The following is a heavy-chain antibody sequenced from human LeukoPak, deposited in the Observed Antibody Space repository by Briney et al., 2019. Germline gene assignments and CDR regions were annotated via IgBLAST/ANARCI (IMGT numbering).Heavy chain of an antibody. CDR3: AKDGPNYGGNYFDY. D-gene: IGHD4-23*01. CDR2: IRYDGSNK. V-gene: IGHV3-30*02. CDR1: GFTFSSYG. Sequence: GGSLRLSCAASGFTFSSYGMHWVRQAPGKGLEWVAFIRYDGSNKYYADSVKGRFTISRDNSKNTLYLQMNSLRAEDTAVYYCAKDGPNYGGNYFDYWGQGTLVTVSS. J-gene: IGHJ4*02.